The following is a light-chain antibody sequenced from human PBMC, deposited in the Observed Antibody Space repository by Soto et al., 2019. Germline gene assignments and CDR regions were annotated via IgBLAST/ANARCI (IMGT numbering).Light chain of an antibody. J-gene: IGKJ4*01. CDR3: QQFNTYPLT. CDR1: QGISSY. CDR2: AAS. V-gene: IGKV1-9*01. Sequence: DIQLTQSPSFLSASVGDRVTITCRASQGISSYLVWYQQKPGKAPKLLIYAASTLQSGVPSRFSGSGSGTEFTLTISSLQPEDFATYYCQQFNTYPLTFGGGTKVGVK.